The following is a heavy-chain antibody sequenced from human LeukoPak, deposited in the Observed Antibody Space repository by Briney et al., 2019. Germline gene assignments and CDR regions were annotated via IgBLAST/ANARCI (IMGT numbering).Heavy chain of an antibody. CDR3: ARDCSSTSCRRMDY. D-gene: IGHD2-2*01. CDR1: GGTFSSYA. CDR2: IIPIFGTA. Sequence: SVKVSCEASGGTFSSYAISWVRQAPGQGLEWMGGIIPIFGTANYAQKFQGRVTITADESTSTAYMELSSLRSEDTAVYYCARDCSSTSCRRMDYWGQGTLVTVSS. J-gene: IGHJ4*02. V-gene: IGHV1-69*13.